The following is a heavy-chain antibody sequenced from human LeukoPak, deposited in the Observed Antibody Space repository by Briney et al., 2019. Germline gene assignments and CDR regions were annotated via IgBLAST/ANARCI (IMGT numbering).Heavy chain of an antibody. J-gene: IGHJ5*02. CDR2: IYYSGST. Sequence: SETLSLTCTVSGGSISSYYWSWIRQPPGKGLEWIGYIYYSGSTNYNPSLKSRVTISVDTSKNQFSLKLSSVTAADTAVYYCARRPTPPSPFDPWGQGTLDSVSS. CDR1: GGSISSYY. CDR3: ARRPTPPSPFDP. D-gene: IGHD2-15*01. V-gene: IGHV4-59*08.